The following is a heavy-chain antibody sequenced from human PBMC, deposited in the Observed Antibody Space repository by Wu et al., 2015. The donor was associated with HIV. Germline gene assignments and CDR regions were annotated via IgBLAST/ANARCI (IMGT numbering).Heavy chain of an antibody. J-gene: IGHJ5*02. V-gene: IGHV1-69*05. D-gene: IGHD3-10*01. CDR1: GGILTKYD. Sequence: QVHLVQSGAEVKKPGSSVKVSCKASGGILTKYDINWVRQAPGQGLEWMGGTTPMFGTTNYAQKFQGRVTITSDVYTSTVYMELSSLRSEDTAIYYCARVLEDPAIMVRAGFDPWGQGTLVTVSS. CDR2: TTPMFGTT. CDR3: ARVLEDPAIMVRAGFDP.